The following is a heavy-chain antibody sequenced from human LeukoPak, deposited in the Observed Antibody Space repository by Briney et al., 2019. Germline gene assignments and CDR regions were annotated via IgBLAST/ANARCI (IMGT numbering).Heavy chain of an antibody. CDR2: IYYSGST. J-gene: IGHJ4*02. CDR1: GGSISSSSYY. D-gene: IGHD3-9*01. CDR3: ARADYDILTGYYLGETTDIHFDY. V-gene: IGHV4-39*07. Sequence: PSETLSLTCTVSGGSISSSSYYWGWIRQPPGKGLEWIGSIYYSGSTYYNPSLKSRVTISVDTSKNQFSLKLSSVTAADTAVYYCARADYDILTGYYLGETTDIHFDYWGQGTLVTVSS.